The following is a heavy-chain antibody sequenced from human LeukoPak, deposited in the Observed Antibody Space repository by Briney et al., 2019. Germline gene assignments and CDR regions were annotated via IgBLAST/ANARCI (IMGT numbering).Heavy chain of an antibody. D-gene: IGHD1-26*01. CDR2: ISRDGGST. Sequence: PGGSLRLSCAASGFTFDDYAMHWVRQAPGKGLEWVSLISRDGGSTYYADSVKGRFTISRDNSKNTLYLQMSSLRAEDTAVYYCVKEVVGSGYWGQGTLVTVSS. J-gene: IGHJ4*02. V-gene: IGHV3-43*02. CDR3: VKEVVGSGY. CDR1: GFTFDDYA.